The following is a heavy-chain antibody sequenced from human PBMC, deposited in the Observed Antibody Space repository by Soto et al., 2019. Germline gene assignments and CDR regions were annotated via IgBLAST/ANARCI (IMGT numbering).Heavy chain of an antibody. CDR1: GFTFSRYA. D-gene: IGHD6-19*01. Sequence: GGSLRLSCAASGFTFSRYAMNWVRQAPGKGLEWVSSISNTGVTTYYADSVKGRFTVSRDNSKNTVYLQMNSLRVEDTAVYFCAKDLGYSSAWYTDDAFDIWGQGTVVTVSS. J-gene: IGHJ3*02. V-gene: IGHV3-23*01. CDR3: AKDLGYSSAWYTDDAFDI. CDR2: ISNTGVTT.